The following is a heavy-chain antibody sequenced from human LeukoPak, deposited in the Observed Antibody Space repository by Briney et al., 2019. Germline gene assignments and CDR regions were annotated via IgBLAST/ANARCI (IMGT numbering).Heavy chain of an antibody. CDR3: VRDRDGSGYYYLY. CDR1: GFTFSSFS. Sequence: PGGSLTLSCAAPGFTFSSFSMNWVRQAPGKGLEWVSYISSGSGTIYYADSVKGRFTISGDNAKNSLFLQMNSLRAEDTALYYCVRDRDGSGYYYLYWGQGTLVTVSS. V-gene: IGHV3-48*01. J-gene: IGHJ4*02. CDR2: ISSGSGTI. D-gene: IGHD3-22*01.